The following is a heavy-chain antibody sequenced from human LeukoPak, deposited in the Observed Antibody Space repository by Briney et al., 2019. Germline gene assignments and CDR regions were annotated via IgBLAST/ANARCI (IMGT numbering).Heavy chain of an antibody. CDR3: ARGQRGYCSSTSCRKAYWFDP. V-gene: IGHV1-8*01. Sequence: ASVKVSCKASGYTFTSYDINWVRQATGQGLEWMGWMNPNSGNTGYAQKFQGRVTMTRNTSISTAYMELSSLRSEDTAVYYCARGQRGYCSSTSCRKAYWFDPWDQGTLVTVSS. D-gene: IGHD2-2*01. CDR1: GYTFTSYD. J-gene: IGHJ5*02. CDR2: MNPNSGNT.